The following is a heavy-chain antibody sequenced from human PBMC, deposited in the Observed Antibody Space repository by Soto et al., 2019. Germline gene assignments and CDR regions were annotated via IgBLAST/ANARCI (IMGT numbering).Heavy chain of an antibody. J-gene: IGHJ4*02. V-gene: IGHV4-59*01. D-gene: IGHD3-3*01. CDR3: ARDGSRYDFWSGPYYFEY. CDR2: INYIGNT. Sequence: SEPLSLTWIVSCGSLSDYFWSLILQPPFMALEWVGYINYIGNTNYSPSLKSRVTISVDTSKNQFSLNLNSVSAADTAVYYCARDGSRYDFWSGPYYFEYWGQGTLVTVSS. CDR1: CGSLSDYF.